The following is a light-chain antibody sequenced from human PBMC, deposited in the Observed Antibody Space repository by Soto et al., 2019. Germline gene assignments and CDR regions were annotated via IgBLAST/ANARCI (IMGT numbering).Light chain of an antibody. Sequence: AIQMTQSPSSLSASVGDSVTITCRASQGISDDLGWYQQKPGKAPKLLIFAASTLERGVPSRFSGSGSGTDFTLTISSLQPDDSATYYCQQDYSYPLTFGGGTKVEIK. CDR1: QGISDD. V-gene: IGKV1-6*01. CDR3: QQDYSYPLT. CDR2: AAS. J-gene: IGKJ4*01.